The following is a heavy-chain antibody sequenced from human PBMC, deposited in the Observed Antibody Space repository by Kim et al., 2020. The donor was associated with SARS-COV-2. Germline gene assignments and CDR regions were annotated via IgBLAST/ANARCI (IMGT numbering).Heavy chain of an antibody. CDR3: ARLYQALAY. CDR2: IHYGGAI. Sequence: SETLSLTCTVSGGSVTSGTHYWTWIRQSPGKGLEWIGYIHYGGAINYNPSLKTRVTMSVDTSKNQFSLKLTSVTPADTAVYYCARLYQALAYWGQGALVT. D-gene: IGHD2-2*01. V-gene: IGHV4-61*01. CDR1: GGSVTSGTHY. J-gene: IGHJ1*01.